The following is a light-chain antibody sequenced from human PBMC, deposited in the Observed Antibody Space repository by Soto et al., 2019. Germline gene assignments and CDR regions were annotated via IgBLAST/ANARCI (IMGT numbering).Light chain of an antibody. Sequence: QPVLTQPPSASGTPGQRVTISCSGSSSNIGSNYVYWYQQLPGTAPKLLIYRNNQRPSGVPDRCSGSKSGTSASLAISGLRSEDEADYYCAAWDDSLSAYVVFGGGTKLTVL. J-gene: IGLJ2*01. V-gene: IGLV1-47*01. CDR1: SSNIGSNY. CDR3: AAWDDSLSAYVV. CDR2: RNN.